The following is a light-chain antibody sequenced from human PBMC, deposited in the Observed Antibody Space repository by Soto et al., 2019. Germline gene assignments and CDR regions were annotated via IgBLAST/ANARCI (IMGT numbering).Light chain of an antibody. Sequence: DVQMTQSPSSLSASVGDRVTITCRASQGISTYLAWYQQKPGRAPKLLIYTASTLQSGVPSRFSGRGSGTDFTLTISSLQPEDFATYYCQQLNSDPPITFGQGTRLEN. CDR3: QQLNSDPPIT. CDR2: TAS. CDR1: QGISTY. V-gene: IGKV1-9*01. J-gene: IGKJ5*01.